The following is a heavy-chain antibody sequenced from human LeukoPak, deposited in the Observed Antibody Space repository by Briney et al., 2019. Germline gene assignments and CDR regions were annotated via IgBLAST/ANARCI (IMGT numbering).Heavy chain of an antibody. CDR1: GFTFSSYA. J-gene: IGHJ4*02. CDR3: AKVPHDYGEKYYFDY. V-gene: IGHV3-23*01. D-gene: IGHD4-17*01. CDR2: ISGSGSST. Sequence: GGSLRLSCAASGFTFSSYAMSWVRQAPRKGLEWVSGISGSGSSTYYADSVKGRFTISRDNSKNTVYLQMNSLRAEDTAVYYCAKVPHDYGEKYYFDYWGQGTLVTVSS.